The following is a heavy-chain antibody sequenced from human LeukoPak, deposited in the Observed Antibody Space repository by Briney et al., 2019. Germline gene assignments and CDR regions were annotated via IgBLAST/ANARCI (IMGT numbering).Heavy chain of an antibody. D-gene: IGHD3-16*01. CDR1: GGSISSHY. Sequence: SETLSLTCTVSGGSISSHYWSWIRQPPGKGLEWIGYIYNSGSTNYNPSLKSRVTISLDTSKNQFSLHLTSVTAADTAVYFCARDDYGVFGAFDVWGQGTVVTVSS. J-gene: IGHJ3*01. CDR3: ARDDYGVFGAFDV. V-gene: IGHV4-59*08. CDR2: IYNSGST.